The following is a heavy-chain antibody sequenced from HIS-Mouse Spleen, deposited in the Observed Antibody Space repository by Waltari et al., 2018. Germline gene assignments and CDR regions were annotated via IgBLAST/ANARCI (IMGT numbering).Heavy chain of an antibody. J-gene: IGHJ4*02. D-gene: IGHD6-13*01. CDR3: AKGEGYSSSWYPPDY. V-gene: IGHV3-30*18. CDR1: TFSSYG. Sequence: TFSSYGMHWVRQAPGKGLEWVAVISYDGSNKYYADSVKGRFTISRDNSKNTLYLQMNSLRAEDTAVYYCAKGEGYSSSWYPPDYWGQGTLVTVSS. CDR2: ISYDGSNK.